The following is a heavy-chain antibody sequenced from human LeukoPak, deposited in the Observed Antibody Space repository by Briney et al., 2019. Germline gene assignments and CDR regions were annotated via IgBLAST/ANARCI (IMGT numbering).Heavy chain of an antibody. V-gene: IGHV3-30*03. CDR3: ALVKAGPSFDY. Sequence: PGRSLRLSCGASGFTFSNYGMHWVRQAPGKGLEWVAVISYDGSNKYYADSVKGRFTISRDNSKNTLYLQMNSLRAEDTAVYYCALVKAGPSFDYWGQGTLVTVSS. CDR2: ISYDGSNK. J-gene: IGHJ4*02. D-gene: IGHD6-13*01. CDR1: GFTFSNYG.